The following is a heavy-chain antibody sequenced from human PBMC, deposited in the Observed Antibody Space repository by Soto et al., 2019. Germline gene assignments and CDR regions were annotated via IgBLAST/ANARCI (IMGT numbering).Heavy chain of an antibody. CDR1: GFTFSNSG. J-gene: IGHJ4*02. D-gene: IGHD2-2*01. V-gene: IGHV3-23*01. CDR3: AKATSNFDS. Sequence: EVQVLEPGGGLVQPGGSLRLSCAASGFTFSNSGMNWVRQAPGKGLEWVSSISNSGGSTFYADSVKGRFTISRDNSKNTLYLQMNGLRADDTAAYYCAKATSNFDSWGQGTLVTVSS. CDR2: ISNSGGST.